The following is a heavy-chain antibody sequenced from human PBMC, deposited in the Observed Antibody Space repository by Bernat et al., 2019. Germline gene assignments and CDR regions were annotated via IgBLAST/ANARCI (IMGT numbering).Heavy chain of an antibody. Sequence: QVQLVESGGGVVQPGGSLRLSCAASGFTFSSYGMHWVRQAPGKGLEWVAFIRYDGSNKYYADSVKGRFTISRDNSKNTLYLQMNSLRAEDTAVYYCARGKNYYDSSGYYYWGQGTLVTVSS. CDR2: IRYDGSNK. CDR3: ARGKNYYDSSGYYY. CDR1: GFTFSSYG. V-gene: IGHV3-30*02. J-gene: IGHJ4*02. D-gene: IGHD3-22*01.